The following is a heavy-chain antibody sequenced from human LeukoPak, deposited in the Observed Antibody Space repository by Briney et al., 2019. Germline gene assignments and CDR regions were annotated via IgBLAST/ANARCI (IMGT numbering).Heavy chain of an antibody. Sequence: WASVKVSCKASGYTFTSYDINWVRQATGQGLEWMGWMNPNSGNTGYAQKFQGRVTMTRNTSISTAHMELSSLRSEDTAVYYCARPRYSRYGMDVWGQGTTVTVSS. CDR1: GYTFTSYD. CDR3: ARPRYSRYGMDV. D-gene: IGHD3-9*01. J-gene: IGHJ6*02. V-gene: IGHV1-8*01. CDR2: MNPNSGNT.